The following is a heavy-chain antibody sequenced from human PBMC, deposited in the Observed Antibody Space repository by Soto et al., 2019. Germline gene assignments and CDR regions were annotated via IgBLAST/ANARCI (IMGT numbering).Heavy chain of an antibody. D-gene: IGHD4-4*01. Sequence: SVKVSCKASGGTFSSYAISWVRQAPGQGLEWMGGIIPIFGTANYAQKFQGRVTITADESTSTAYMELSSLRSEDTAVYYCARDASGPMTTVTGNWFDPWGQGTLVTVSS. CDR2: IIPIFGTA. J-gene: IGHJ5*02. CDR1: GGTFSSYA. CDR3: ARDASGPMTTVTGNWFDP. V-gene: IGHV1-69*13.